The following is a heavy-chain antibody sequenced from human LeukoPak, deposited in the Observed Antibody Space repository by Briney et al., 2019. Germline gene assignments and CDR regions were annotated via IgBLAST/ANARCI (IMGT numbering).Heavy chain of an antibody. Sequence: PGGSLRLSCAASGLTLISSAIHSVRHAPGEGRGWVAVISLDGRNKYYPDSMKGRFTISRDNSKSTLYLQKDSLRAEDTAVYYCARGGEDYSHFEYWGQGTLVTVSS. CDR2: ISLDGRNK. J-gene: IGHJ4*02. D-gene: IGHD2-21*01. CDR1: GLTLISSA. CDR3: ARGGEDYSHFEY. V-gene: IGHV3-30*04.